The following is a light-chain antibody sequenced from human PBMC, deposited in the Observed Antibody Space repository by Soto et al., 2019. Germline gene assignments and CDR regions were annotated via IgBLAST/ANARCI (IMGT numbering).Light chain of an antibody. CDR2: DAS. CDR3: EQYAYSPLT. J-gene: IGKJ4*01. V-gene: IGKV3-20*01. CDR1: QNVGNNY. Sequence: EIVLTQSPGTLSLSPGERATISCRASQNVGNNYLAWFQQTPGQAPRLLIFDASSRATGIPDRFSGSGSGTDFTLTINRLEPDDVAVYYCEQYAYSPLTFGGGTKVEF.